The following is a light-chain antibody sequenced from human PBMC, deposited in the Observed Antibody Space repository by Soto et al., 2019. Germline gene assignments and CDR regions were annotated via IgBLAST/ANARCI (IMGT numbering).Light chain of an antibody. J-gene: IGLJ1*01. CDR1: SSNIGNNA. CDR3: AAWDDSLNGYV. V-gene: IGLV1-36*01. Sequence: QSVLTQPPSVSEAPRQRVTISCSGSSSNIGNNAVNWYQQLPGKAPKLLIYYDDLLPSGVSDRFSGSKSGTSASLAISGLQSEDEADYSCAAWDDSLNGYVFGTGTKLPVL. CDR2: YDD.